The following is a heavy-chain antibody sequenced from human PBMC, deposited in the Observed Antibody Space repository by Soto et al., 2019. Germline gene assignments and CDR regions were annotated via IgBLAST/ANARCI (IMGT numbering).Heavy chain of an antibody. CDR2: INPASQLR. Sequence: QVGLLQSGTEVKRPGSSVKVSCKASGVPFNRYGFAWVRQAPGRGLAWVGRINPASQLRNYEQSLQGRVTITADASTTTAYMELSGLTSEYTAVYYCARMKLASLDHWGQGTLVTVSS. CDR1: GVPFNRYG. J-gene: IGHJ4*02. CDR3: ARMKLASLDH. V-gene: IGHV1-69*18.